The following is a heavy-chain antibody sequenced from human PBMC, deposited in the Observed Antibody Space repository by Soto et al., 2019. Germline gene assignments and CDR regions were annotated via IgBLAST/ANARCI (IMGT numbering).Heavy chain of an antibody. CDR3: ARLGHDYYYYGMDV. CDR1: GGTFSSYA. CDR2: IIPIFGTA. Sequence: ASVKVSCKASGGTFSSYAISWVRQAPGQGLEWMGGIIPIFGTANYAQKFQGRVTITADESTSTAYMELSSLRSEDTAVYYCARLGHDYYYYGMDVWGQGTTVTVSS. D-gene: IGHD3-16*01. J-gene: IGHJ6*02. V-gene: IGHV1-69*13.